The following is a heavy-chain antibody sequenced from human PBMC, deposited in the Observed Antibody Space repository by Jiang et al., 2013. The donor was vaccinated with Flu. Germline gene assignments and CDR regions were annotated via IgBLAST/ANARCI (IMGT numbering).Heavy chain of an antibody. Sequence: GPGLVKPSETLSLTCTVSGYSISSGYYWGWIRQPPGKGLEWIGSIYHSGSTYYNPSLKSRVTISVDTSKNQFSLKLSSVTAADTAVYYCARAGPLWFRELSPLFDYWGQGTLVTVSS. D-gene: IGHD3-10*01. CDR3: ARAGPLWFRELSPLFDY. V-gene: IGHV4-38-2*02. CDR2: IYHSGST. J-gene: IGHJ4*02. CDR1: GYSISSGYY.